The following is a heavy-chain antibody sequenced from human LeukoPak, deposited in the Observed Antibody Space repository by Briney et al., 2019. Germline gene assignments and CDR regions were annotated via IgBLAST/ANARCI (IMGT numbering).Heavy chain of an antibody. D-gene: IGHD4-17*01. J-gene: IGHJ4*02. V-gene: IGHV1-2*06. CDR3: ARDRKGDYDIADY. CDR2: IDPNSGGT. CDR1: GYSFTDYY. Sequence: GASVKVSCKTYGYSFTDYYVHWVRQAPGQGLEWMGRIDPNSGGTNDVHKFQGRVTMSRDTSISTVYMELSSLGYDDTAIYYCARDRKGDYDIADYWGQGTLVTVPP.